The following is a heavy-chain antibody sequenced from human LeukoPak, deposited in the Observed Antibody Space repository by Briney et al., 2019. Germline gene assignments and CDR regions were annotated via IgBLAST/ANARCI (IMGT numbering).Heavy chain of an antibody. CDR2: IVADSGGT. V-gene: IGHV1-2*02. J-gene: IGHJ5*02. CDR1: GYTFTDYY. Sequence: ASVKVSCKASGYTFTDYYVYWVRQAPGQGPEWMGWIVADSGGTNYAQKFQGRVTMTRDTSISTAYMELSRLRSDDTAVYYCARVSGTSYFNNGGPWGQGSLVTVSS. D-gene: IGHD2-8*01. CDR3: ARVSGTSYFNNGGP.